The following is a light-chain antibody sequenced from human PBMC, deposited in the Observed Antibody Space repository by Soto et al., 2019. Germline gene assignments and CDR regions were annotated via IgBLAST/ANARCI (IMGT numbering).Light chain of an antibody. Sequence: QSALTQPASVSGSLGQSISISCTEDSSDLTYNSVSWYQHHPHKAPKLIIYDVSYRPSGVSTRFSGSQSAGSASLTISGLQAEDEADYYCSSSTPTRGLVFGSGTKPPS. CDR3: SSSTPTRGLV. CDR2: DVS. V-gene: IGLV2-14*01. CDR1: SSDLTYNS. J-gene: IGLJ1*01.